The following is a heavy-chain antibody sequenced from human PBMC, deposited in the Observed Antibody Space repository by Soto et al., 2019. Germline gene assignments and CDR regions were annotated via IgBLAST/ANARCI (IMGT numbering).Heavy chain of an antibody. CDR2: IYHSGST. J-gene: IGHJ5*02. CDR3: SRVLWVAAPGGLDH. D-gene: IGHD3-10*01. Sequence: SETLSLTCAVSGGSISSSNWWSWVRQPPGKGLEWIGEIYHSGSTNYNPSLKSRVTISVDKSKNQFSLKLSSVTAADTAVYYCSRVLWVAAPGGLDHSGQGTLVTVSS. V-gene: IGHV4-4*02. CDR1: GGSISSSNW.